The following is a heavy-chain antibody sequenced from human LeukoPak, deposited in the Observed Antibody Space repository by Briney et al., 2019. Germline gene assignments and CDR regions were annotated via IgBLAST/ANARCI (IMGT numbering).Heavy chain of an antibody. CDR2: IIPIFGTA. CDR3: AREYEFVDY. CDR1: GGTFSSYA. Sequence: SVKVSCKASGGTFSSYAISWVRQAPGQGLEWMGGIIPIFGTANYAQKFQGRVTMTRDTSISTAYMELSRLRSDDTAVYYCAREYEFVDYWGQGTLVTVSS. J-gene: IGHJ4*02. D-gene: IGHD3-3*01. V-gene: IGHV1-69*05.